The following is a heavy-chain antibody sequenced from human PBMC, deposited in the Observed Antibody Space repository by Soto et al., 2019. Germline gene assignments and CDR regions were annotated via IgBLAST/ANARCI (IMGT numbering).Heavy chain of an antibody. Sequence: SETLSLTCTVSGGSISSSSYYWGWIRQPPGKGLEWIGSIYYSGSTYYNTSIKSRVTISVDTSKKQFYLKLSSVTSADTAVYYCARLPRKMLTGYNYGMDVWGQGTTVTVSS. CDR2: IYYSGST. D-gene: IGHD3-9*01. CDR1: GGSISSSSYY. J-gene: IGHJ6*02. V-gene: IGHV4-39*01. CDR3: ARLPRKMLTGYNYGMDV.